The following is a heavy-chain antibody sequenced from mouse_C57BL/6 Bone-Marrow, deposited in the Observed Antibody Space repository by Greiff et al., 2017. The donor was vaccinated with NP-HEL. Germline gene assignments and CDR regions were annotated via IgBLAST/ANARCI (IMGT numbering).Heavy chain of an antibody. Sequence: QVQLQQSGPELVKPGASVKISCKASGYAFSSSWMNWVKQRPGKGLEWIGRIYPGDGDTNYIGKFKGKATLTADKSSSTAYMQLSSLTSEDSAVYFCARSPYYYGSSFAYWGQGTLVTVSA. CDR2: IYPGDGDT. J-gene: IGHJ3*01. V-gene: IGHV1-82*01. CDR1: GYAFSSSW. CDR3: ARSPYYYGSSFAY. D-gene: IGHD1-1*01.